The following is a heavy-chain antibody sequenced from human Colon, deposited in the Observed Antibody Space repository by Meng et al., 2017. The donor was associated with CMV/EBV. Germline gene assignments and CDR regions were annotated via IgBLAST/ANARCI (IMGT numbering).Heavy chain of an antibody. J-gene: IGHJ6*02. D-gene: IGHD5-12*01. Sequence: SLKISCAASGFTFEDHAMHWVRQAPGKGLEWVAGISYNSDNIQYAESVKGRFTISRDNAKNSLYLQMDSLRAADTAVYYCAKDRTVGGYTFGLDIWGQGTTVTVSS. CDR1: GFTFEDHA. CDR3: AKDRTVGGYTFGLDI. V-gene: IGHV3-9*01. CDR2: ISYNSDNI.